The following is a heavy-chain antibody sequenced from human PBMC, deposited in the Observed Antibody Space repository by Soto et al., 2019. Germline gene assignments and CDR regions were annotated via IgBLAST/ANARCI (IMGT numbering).Heavy chain of an antibody. V-gene: IGHV3-74*01. CDR1: GFTFSSYW. CDR3: ARGLSGYYGFDY. Sequence: EVQLVESGGGLVQFGGSLRLSCAASGFTFSSYWMHWVRQVPGKGLVWVSRIKGDGTNTGYADSVKGRFTISRDNVKNTLYLQMNSPRAEDTAVYYCARGLSGYYGFDYWGQGTLVTVSS. D-gene: IGHD5-12*01. J-gene: IGHJ4*02. CDR2: IKGDGTNT.